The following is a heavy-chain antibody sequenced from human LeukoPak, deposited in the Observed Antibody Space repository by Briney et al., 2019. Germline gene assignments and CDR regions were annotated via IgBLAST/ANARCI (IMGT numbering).Heavy chain of an antibody. CDR3: AKDIGSYYDY. CDR1: GFTFRSNG. Sequence: GGSLSLSWVASGFTFRSNGMNWVRKAPAKGLEWVTFIQYDGSKKYYADSVKGRFTISRDNSKNTLYLEMNSLRAEDTAVYYCAKDIGSYYDYWGQGILVTVSS. D-gene: IGHD3-10*01. CDR2: IQYDGSKK. J-gene: IGHJ4*02. V-gene: IGHV3-30*02.